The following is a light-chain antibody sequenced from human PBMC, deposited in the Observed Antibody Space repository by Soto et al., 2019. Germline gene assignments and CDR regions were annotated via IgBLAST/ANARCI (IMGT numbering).Light chain of an antibody. J-gene: IGLJ2*01. CDR2: SNS. Sequence: QSVLTQPPSVSGALGQRVTISCTGSSSNIGAGYDVHWYQHLPGTAPKLLIYSNSDRPSGVPDRFSGSKSGTSASLAITGLHAEDEADYYCQSYDSSLSGSVFGGGTKVTVL. CDR1: SSNIGAGYD. V-gene: IGLV1-40*01. CDR3: QSYDSSLSGSV.